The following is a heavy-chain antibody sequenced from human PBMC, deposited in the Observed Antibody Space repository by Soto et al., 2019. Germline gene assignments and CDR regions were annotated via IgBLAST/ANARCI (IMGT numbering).Heavy chain of an antibody. Sequence: QVQLVQSGAEVKKPGSSVKVSCKTSADTFNSYSLSWLRQAPGQRLEWMGGITPVFGTADYAQSFEDRLTITADDSTSTVYMELSSLRSVDTTVYYCARSLEGTTVTNWFDSWGQGALVTVSS. V-gene: IGHV1-69*01. CDR3: ARSLEGTTVTNWFDS. CDR1: ADTFNSYS. D-gene: IGHD4-17*01. CDR2: ITPVFGTA. J-gene: IGHJ5*01.